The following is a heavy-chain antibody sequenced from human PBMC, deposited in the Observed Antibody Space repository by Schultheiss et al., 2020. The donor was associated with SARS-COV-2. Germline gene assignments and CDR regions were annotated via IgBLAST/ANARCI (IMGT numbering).Heavy chain of an antibody. V-gene: IGHV3-64*04. CDR1: GFTFSSYA. CDR2: ISSNGGST. CDR3: ARDRIRGYYYMDV. Sequence: GGSLRLSCSASGFTFSSYAMHWVRQAPGKGLEYVSAISSNGGSTYYADSVKGRFTISRENAKNSLYLQMNSLRAGDTAVYYCARDRIRGYYYMDVWGKGTTVTVSS. D-gene: IGHD1-14*01. J-gene: IGHJ6*03.